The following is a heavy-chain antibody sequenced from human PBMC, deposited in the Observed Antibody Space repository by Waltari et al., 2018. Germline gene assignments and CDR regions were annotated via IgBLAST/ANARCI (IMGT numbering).Heavy chain of an antibody. Sequence: QVQLVESGGGVVQPGRSLSLSCAASGFTFSSYAIPRVRQAPGKGLEWVAVISYDGSNKYYADSVKGRFTISRDNSKNTLYLQMNSLRAEDTAVYYCARDLKYSGSYWGYFDYWGQGTLVTVSS. D-gene: IGHD1-26*01. J-gene: IGHJ4*02. V-gene: IGHV3-30-3*01. CDR2: ISYDGSNK. CDR1: GFTFSSYA. CDR3: ARDLKYSGSYWGYFDY.